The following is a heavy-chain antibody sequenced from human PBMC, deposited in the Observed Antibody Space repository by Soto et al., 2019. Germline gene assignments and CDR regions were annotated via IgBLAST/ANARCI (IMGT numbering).Heavy chain of an antibody. D-gene: IGHD2-21*02. Sequence: QVQLVQSGAEVKKPGASVKVSCKASGYTFTGYYMHWVRQAPGQGLEWMGWINPNSGGTNYAQKFQGWVTMTRDPSISTAYMELSRLRSADTAVYYCARAPCGGDCYSGVDYWGQGTLVTVSS. CDR3: ARAPCGGDCYSGVDY. J-gene: IGHJ4*02. CDR2: INPNSGGT. CDR1: GYTFTGYY. V-gene: IGHV1-2*04.